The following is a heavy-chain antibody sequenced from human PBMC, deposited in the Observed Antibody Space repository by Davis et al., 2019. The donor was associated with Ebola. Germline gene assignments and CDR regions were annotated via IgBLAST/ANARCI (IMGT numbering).Heavy chain of an antibody. CDR1: GYSFTSYY. Sequence: ASVKVSCKASGYSFTSYYIHWVRQAPGHGLEWMGVINPSAGYTNYAQNFQGRVTVTRDTSTRTVYMELGSLRSEDTAVYYCARDGPDYYGLDVWGQGTTVTVSS. CDR2: INPSAGYT. CDR3: ARDGPDYYGLDV. V-gene: IGHV1-46*01. J-gene: IGHJ6*02.